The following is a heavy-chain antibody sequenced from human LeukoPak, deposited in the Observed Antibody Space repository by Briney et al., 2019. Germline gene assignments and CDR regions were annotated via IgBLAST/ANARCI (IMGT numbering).Heavy chain of an antibody. CDR1: GFSFSSFT. J-gene: IGHJ4*02. V-gene: IGHV3-21*01. Sequence: GGSLRLSCAASGFSFSSFTMNWVRQAPGKGPEWVSSISSSGAYIYYADSVKGRFTISRDNARNSLYLQMNSLRAGDTAIYYCANYCSASTCYGVEGYWGQGTLVTVS. D-gene: IGHD2-2*01. CDR3: ANYCSASTCYGVEGY. CDR2: ISSSGAYI.